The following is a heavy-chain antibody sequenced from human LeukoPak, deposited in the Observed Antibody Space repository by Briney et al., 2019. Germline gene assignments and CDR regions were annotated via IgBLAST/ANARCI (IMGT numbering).Heavy chain of an antibody. Sequence: GGSLRLSCAASGFTVSSNYMSWVRQAPGKGLEWVSVIYSGGTTYYANSVKGRFTISRDSSKNTMYLQMNSLRVEDTAMYYCGRDVGPWGQGTLVTVSS. J-gene: IGHJ5*02. CDR2: IYSGGTT. CDR1: GFTVSSNY. V-gene: IGHV3-53*01. CDR3: GRDVGP.